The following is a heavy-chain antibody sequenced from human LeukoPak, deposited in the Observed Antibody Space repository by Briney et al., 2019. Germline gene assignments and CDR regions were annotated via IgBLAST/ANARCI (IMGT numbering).Heavy chain of an antibody. D-gene: IGHD2-21*02. CDR1: GFTSSSYT. V-gene: IGHV3-30-3*01. Sequence: PRRSLRLSCAASGFTSSSYTMHCGRQAPGEGLEWVAVISYDASNKYYADSVKGRFTISRDNSKNTLNLKMISLRGELRGEDTGASTCGRIWVVTAIPGNWGQGTLVTVSS. CDR2: ISYDASNK. CDR3: ASTCGRIWVVTAIPGN. J-gene: IGHJ4*02.